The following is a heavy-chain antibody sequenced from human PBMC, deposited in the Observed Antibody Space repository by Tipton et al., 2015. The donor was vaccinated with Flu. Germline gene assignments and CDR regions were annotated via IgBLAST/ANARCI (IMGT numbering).Heavy chain of an antibody. V-gene: IGHV4-38-2*01. J-gene: IGHJ4*02. CDR3: ARKYLWGSRQGHFDY. D-gene: IGHD2-2*01. CDR2: IYHSGST. CDR1: GYSISSGYY. Sequence: TLSLTCAVSGYSISSGYYWGWIRQPPGKGLEWIGSIYHSGSTYYNPSLKSRVTISVDTSKNQFSLKLSSVTAADTAVYYCARKYLWGSRQGHFDYWGQGTLVTVSS.